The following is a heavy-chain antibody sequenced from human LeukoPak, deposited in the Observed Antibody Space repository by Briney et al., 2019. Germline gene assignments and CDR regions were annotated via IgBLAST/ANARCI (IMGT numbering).Heavy chain of an antibody. Sequence: SETLSLTCTVSGGSMSGFFWTWIRQPPGRELEWIGSIYYSGSSTKYNPSLKSRVTISVDTSKNQFSLKLSSVTAADTAVYYCARASGPVGATSFGYWGQGTLVTVSS. D-gene: IGHD1-26*01. CDR1: GGSMSGFF. CDR2: IYYSGSST. CDR3: ARASGPVGATSFGY. V-gene: IGHV4-59*12. J-gene: IGHJ4*02.